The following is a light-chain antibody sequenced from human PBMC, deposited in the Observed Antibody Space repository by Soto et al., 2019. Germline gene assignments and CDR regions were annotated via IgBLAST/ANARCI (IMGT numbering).Light chain of an antibody. CDR1: QSVSSN. J-gene: IGKJ1*01. V-gene: IGKV3-15*01. Sequence: EIVMTQSPATLSVSPGERATLSCRASQSVSSNLAWYQQKPGQAPRLLIYGASTRATGIPARFSGSGSGTEFTLTISSLQPEDFATYYCQQSHNAWTFGQGTKVDIK. CDR2: GAS. CDR3: QQSHNAWT.